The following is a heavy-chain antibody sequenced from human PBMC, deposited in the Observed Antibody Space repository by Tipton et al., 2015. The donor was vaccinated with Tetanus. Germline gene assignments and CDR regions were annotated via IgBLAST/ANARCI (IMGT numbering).Heavy chain of an antibody. CDR2: INGEASDT. CDR3: AREWAYDGSGRDAFDI. CDR1: GVTFSDSA. J-gene: IGHJ3*02. Sequence: GSLRLSCAASGVTFSDSAVHWVRQAPGKGLVWVSRINGEASDTGYADSVKGRLSISRDNTKNMLYLQINSLRAEDTAVYYCAREWAYDGSGRDAFDIWGQGTMVTVSS. D-gene: IGHD3-10*01. V-gene: IGHV3-74*01.